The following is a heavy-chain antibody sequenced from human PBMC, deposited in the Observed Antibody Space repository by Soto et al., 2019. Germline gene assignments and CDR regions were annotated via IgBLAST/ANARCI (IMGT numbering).Heavy chain of an antibody. CDR3: ARVIGGWYEHDY. Sequence: QVQLQESGPGLVKPSETLSLTCTVSGGSISSYFWSWIRQPPGKGLEWIGYIYYSGNTNYNPSLKSRVTMTVDTSKTQFSLNLISVTAADTAVYYCARVIGGWYEHDYWGQGTLVTVSS. CDR2: IYYSGNT. CDR1: GGSISSYF. V-gene: IGHV4-59*01. D-gene: IGHD6-19*01. J-gene: IGHJ4*02.